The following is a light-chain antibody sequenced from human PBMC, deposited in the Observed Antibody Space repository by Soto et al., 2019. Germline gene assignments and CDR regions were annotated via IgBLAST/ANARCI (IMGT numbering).Light chain of an antibody. CDR2: EVS. Sequence: QSVLAQAAAVSGSPGQSITSSCTGTSGDVGGYNYVSWYQQHPGKAPKLMIYEVSNRPSGVSNRFSGSKSGNTASLTISGLQAEDEAAYYCSSYTSSSTYVFGNGPKLTVL. V-gene: IGLV2-14*01. CDR3: SSYTSSSTYV. CDR1: SGDVGGYNY. J-gene: IGLJ1*01.